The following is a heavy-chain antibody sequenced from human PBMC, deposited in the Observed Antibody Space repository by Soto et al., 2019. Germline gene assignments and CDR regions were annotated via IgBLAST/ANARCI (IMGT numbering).Heavy chain of an antibody. V-gene: IGHV1-46*02. CDR2: FNPSGGST. CDR1: VYTFNSYY. CDR3: ERVPTNIEVSTILDY. Sequence: ASVKVSCKASVYTFNSYYMDWVRQAPGPGLEWMGRFNPSGGSTSYTQKFQGRVTMTRDTSTSTVYMELSSLRYEDTAVYYCERVPTNIEVSTILDYWGQGTLVTVYS. J-gene: IGHJ4*02. D-gene: IGHD1-1*01.